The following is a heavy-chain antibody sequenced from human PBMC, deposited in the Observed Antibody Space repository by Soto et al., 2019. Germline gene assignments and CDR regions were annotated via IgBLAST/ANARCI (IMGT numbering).Heavy chain of an antibody. V-gene: IGHV3-7*01. CDR1: GFTFSSYW. D-gene: IGHD4-17*01. J-gene: IGHJ4*02. CDR3: ARDRHGTGWLDYDGNFDY. CDR2: IKQDGSAK. Sequence: GGSLRLSCAASGFTFSSYWMSWVRQAPGKGLEWVANIKQDGSAKYYVDSVKGRFTISRDNAKNSLYLQMNSLRAEDTAVYYGARDRHGTGWLDYDGNFDYWGQGTLVTVSS.